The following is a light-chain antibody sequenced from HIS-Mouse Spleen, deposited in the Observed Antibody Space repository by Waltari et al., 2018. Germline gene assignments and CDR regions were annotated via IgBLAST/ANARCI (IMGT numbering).Light chain of an antibody. Sequence: EIVLTQSPGTLSLSPGERATLSCRASQSVSSSYLAWYQPKPGQAPRLIIYGASSRATGIPDRFSGSGSGTDFTLTISRLEPEDFAVYYCQQYGSSPRTFGQGTKVEIK. J-gene: IGKJ1*01. CDR2: GAS. CDR1: QSVSSSY. CDR3: QQYGSSPRT. V-gene: IGKV3-20*01.